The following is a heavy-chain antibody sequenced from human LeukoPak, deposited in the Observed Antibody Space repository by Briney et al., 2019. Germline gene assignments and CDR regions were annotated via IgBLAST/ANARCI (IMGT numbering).Heavy chain of an antibody. CDR2: IIPIFGTA. J-gene: IGHJ3*02. CDR1: GGTFSSYA. D-gene: IGHD3-9*01. CDR3: ARLTLKAILTGYHKDDAFDI. Sequence: ASVKVSCKASGGTFSSYAISWVRQAPGQGLEWMGGIIPIFGTANYAQKFQGRVPITADESTSTAYMELSSLRSEDTAVYYCARLTLKAILTGYHKDDAFDIWGQGTMVTVSS. V-gene: IGHV1-69*13.